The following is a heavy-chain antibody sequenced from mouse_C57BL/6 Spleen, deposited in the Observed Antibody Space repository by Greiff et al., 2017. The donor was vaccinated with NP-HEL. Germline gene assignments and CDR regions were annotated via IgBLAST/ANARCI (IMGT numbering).Heavy chain of an antibody. V-gene: IGHV1-55*01. J-gene: IGHJ4*01. Sequence: QVQLKQPGAELVKPGASVKMSCKASGYTFTSYWITWVKQRPGQGLEWIGDIYPGSGSTNYNEKFKSKATLTVDTSSSTAYMQLSSLTSEDSAVYYCARGAQATRDSYAMDYWGQGTSVTVSS. CDR2: IYPGSGST. D-gene: IGHD3-2*02. CDR1: GYTFTSYW. CDR3: ARGAQATRDSYAMDY.